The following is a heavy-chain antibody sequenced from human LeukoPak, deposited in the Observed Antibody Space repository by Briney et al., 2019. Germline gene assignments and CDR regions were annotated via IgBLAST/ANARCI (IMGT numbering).Heavy chain of an antibody. J-gene: IGHJ3*02. CDR2: IYSGGST. Sequence: GGSLRLSCAASGFTVSSNYMSWVRQAPGKGLEWVSVIYSGGSTYYADSVKGRITISRDNSKNTLYLQMNSLRAEDTAVYYCARRDYGDYDAFDIWGQGTMVTVSS. CDR3: ARRDYGDYDAFDI. D-gene: IGHD4-17*01. V-gene: IGHV3-53*01. CDR1: GFTVSSNY.